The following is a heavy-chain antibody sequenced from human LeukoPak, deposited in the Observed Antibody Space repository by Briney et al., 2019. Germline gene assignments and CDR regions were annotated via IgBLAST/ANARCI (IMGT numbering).Heavy chain of an antibody. Sequence: PSETLSLTCAVYGESLNYYYWSWIRQSPEKGLEWIGEVFDGKTTNYNPSLKSRVTISVDTSKNQFSLKLSSVTAADTAVYYCARLFPLWFGELLSTEYFQHWGQGTLVTVSS. CDR1: GESLNYYY. J-gene: IGHJ1*01. CDR3: ARLFPLWFGELLSTEYFQH. V-gene: IGHV4-34*12. CDR2: VFDGKTT. D-gene: IGHD3-10*01.